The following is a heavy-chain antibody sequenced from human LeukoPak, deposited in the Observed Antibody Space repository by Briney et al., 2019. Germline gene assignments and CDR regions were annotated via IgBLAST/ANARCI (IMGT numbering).Heavy chain of an antibody. CDR2: SRNKANSYTT. V-gene: IGHV3-72*01. Sequence: GGSLRLSCAASGFTFSDHNMDWVRQAPGKGLEWVGRSRNKANSYTTEYAASVKGRFTISRDDSKNSLYPQMNSLKTEDTAVYYCASYLSGVPDYWGQGTLVTVSS. CDR3: ASYLSGVPDY. D-gene: IGHD2/OR15-2a*01. CDR1: GFTFSDHN. J-gene: IGHJ4*02.